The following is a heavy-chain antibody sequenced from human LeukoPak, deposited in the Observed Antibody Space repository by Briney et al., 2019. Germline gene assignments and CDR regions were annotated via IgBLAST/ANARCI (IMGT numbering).Heavy chain of an antibody. J-gene: IGHJ4*02. CDR1: GFTFSDHY. Sequence: GGSLRLSCAASGFTFSDHYMDWVRQSPGKGLEWVGRTRNKANSYTTEYAASVKGRFIISRDDSRNSLYLQMNSLKTEDSAVYYCARVKAGGYSYGFDYWGQGILVTVSS. V-gene: IGHV3-72*01. CDR3: ARVKAGGYSYGFDY. CDR2: TRNKANSYTT. D-gene: IGHD5-18*01.